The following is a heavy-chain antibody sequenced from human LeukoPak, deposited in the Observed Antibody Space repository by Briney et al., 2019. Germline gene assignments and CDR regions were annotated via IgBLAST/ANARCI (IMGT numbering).Heavy chain of an antibody. J-gene: IGHJ6*02. V-gene: IGHV1-2*02. Sequence: ASVKVSCKASGYTFTGYYMHWVRQAPGQGLEWMGWINPNSGGTNYAQKFQGRVTMTRDTSISTAYMELSRLRSDDTAVYYCARSVGDDLGYSSSWSWYYGMDVLGQGTTVTVSS. CDR2: INPNSGGT. D-gene: IGHD6-13*01. CDR3: ARSVGDDLGYSSSWSWYYGMDV. CDR1: GYTFTGYY.